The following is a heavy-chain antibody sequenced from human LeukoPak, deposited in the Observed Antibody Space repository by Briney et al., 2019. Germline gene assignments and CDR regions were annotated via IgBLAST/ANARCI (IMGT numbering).Heavy chain of an antibody. J-gene: IGHJ4*02. CDR3: ARFGELPSFDY. V-gene: IGHV4-34*01. CDR2: INDSGST. D-gene: IGHD3-10*01. Sequence: SETLSLTCAVYGGSFSGYCWSWIRQPPGQGLEWIGEINDSGSTNYNPSLKSRVTISVDTSKNQFSLKLSSVTAADTAVYYCARFGELPSFDYWGQGNLVIVTS. CDR1: GGSFSGYC.